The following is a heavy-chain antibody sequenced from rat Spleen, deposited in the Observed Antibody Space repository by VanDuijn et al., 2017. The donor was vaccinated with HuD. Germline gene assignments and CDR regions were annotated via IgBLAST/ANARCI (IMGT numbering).Heavy chain of an antibody. V-gene: IGHV2-41*01. CDR1: GFSLTSYN. CDR2: IWNTGGT. J-gene: IGHJ2*01. Sequence: QVQLKESGPGLVQPSQTLSLTCTVAGFSLTSYNVHWVRQPPEKGLEWMGVIWNTGGTRYNSALKSRLSISKDTSKSQVILKMNSLQTEDTATYYCARDSGTAATHYFDYWGQGVMVTVSS. D-gene: IGHD1-8*01. CDR3: ARDSGTAATHYFDY.